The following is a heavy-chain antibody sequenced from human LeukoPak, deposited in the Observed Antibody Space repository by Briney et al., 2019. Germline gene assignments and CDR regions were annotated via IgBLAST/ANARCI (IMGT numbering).Heavy chain of an antibody. V-gene: IGHV3-23*01. CDR1: GFTFSSYD. CDR3: ARGDSSGAFDI. J-gene: IGHJ3*02. D-gene: IGHD3-22*01. Sequence: GGALRLSCAASGFTFSSYDMSWVRQAPGTGLEWVSAISGSGGSTYYADSVKGRFTISRDNSKNTLYLQMNSLRAGDTAVYYCARGDSSGAFDIWGQGTMVTVSS. CDR2: ISGSGGST.